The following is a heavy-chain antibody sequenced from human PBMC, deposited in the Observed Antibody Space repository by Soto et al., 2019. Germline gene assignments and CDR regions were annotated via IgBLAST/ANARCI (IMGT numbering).Heavy chain of an antibody. Sequence: SVKVSCKASGGTFSSYTISWVRQAPGQGLEWMGRIIPILGIANYAQKFQGRVTITADKSTSTAYMELSSLRSEDTALYYCAKGRSYYYYGVDVWGQGTTVTVSS. V-gene: IGHV1-69*02. J-gene: IGHJ6*02. CDR1: GGTFSSYT. CDR2: IIPILGIA. CDR3: AKGRSYYYYGVDV.